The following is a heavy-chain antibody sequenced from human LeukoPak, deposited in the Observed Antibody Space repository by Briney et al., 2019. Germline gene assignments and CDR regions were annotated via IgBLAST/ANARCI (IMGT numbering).Heavy chain of an antibody. CDR1: GFTFSSYW. Sequence: GGSLKLSCAASGFTFSSYWMSWVRQAPGKGLEWVANIKQDGSEKYYVDSVKGRFTISRDNAKNSLYLQMNSLRAEDTAVYYCARAPWGVLAEYFQHWGQGTLVTVSS. D-gene: IGHD2-8*01. J-gene: IGHJ1*01. V-gene: IGHV3-7*01. CDR2: IKQDGSEK. CDR3: ARAPWGVLAEYFQH.